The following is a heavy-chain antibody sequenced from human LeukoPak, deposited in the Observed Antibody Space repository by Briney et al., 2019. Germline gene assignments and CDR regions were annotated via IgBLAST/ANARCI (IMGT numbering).Heavy chain of an antibody. D-gene: IGHD3-10*01. CDR1: GGSISGYY. V-gene: IGHV4-59*01. CDR2: IRYSGTT. J-gene: IGHJ6*04. Sequence: ETLSLTCTVSGGSISGYYWSWLRQPPGKGLEWIGYIRYSGTTNYSPSLTSRATISVDTSKNQFSLKLSSVTAADTAVYYCAREVRGVSVDVWGKGTTVTVSS. CDR3: AREVRGVSVDV.